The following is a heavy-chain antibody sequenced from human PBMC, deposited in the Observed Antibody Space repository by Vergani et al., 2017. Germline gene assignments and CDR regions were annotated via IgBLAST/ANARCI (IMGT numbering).Heavy chain of an antibody. V-gene: IGHV3-23*01. CDR1: GFTFTAHG. CDR3: ADLYGDEGCAPF. D-gene: IGHD2-21*01. CDR2: ISGQNFRT. Sequence: EVQLLESGGGSAQPGESLRLSCVASGFTFTAHGFNWVRQAPGKGLEWVSGISGQNFRTHYADSVKGRFTISRDDSKNTVYLQINSLRAEDTAFYYGADLYGDEGCAPFWGQGTLVTVSS. J-gene: IGHJ4*02.